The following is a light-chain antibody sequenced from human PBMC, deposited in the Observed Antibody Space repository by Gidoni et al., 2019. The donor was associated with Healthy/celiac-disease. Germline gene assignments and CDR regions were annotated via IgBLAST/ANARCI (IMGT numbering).Light chain of an antibody. CDR2: DAS. CDR1: QSISSW. V-gene: IGKV1-5*01. J-gene: IGKJ5*01. CDR3: QQYNSYSTT. Sequence: DIKMTQSPSTLSASVGDRVTITCRASQSISSWLAWYQQKPGKAPKLLIYDASSLESGVPSRFSGSGSVTEFTLTISSLQPDDFATYYCQQYNSYSTTFGQGTRLEIK.